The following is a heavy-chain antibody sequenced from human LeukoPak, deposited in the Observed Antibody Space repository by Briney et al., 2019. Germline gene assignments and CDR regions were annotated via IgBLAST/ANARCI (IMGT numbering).Heavy chain of an antibody. CDR1: GFTFSRYA. CDR2: ISSNGGST. J-gene: IGHJ4*02. CDR3: ARGGIPYYFDY. Sequence: GGSLRLSCAASGFTFSRYAMHWVRQAPGKGLEYVSAISSNGGSTYYANSVKGRFTISRDNSKNTLYLQMGSLRAEDMAVYYCARGGIPYYFDYWGQGTLVTVSS. V-gene: IGHV3-64*01. D-gene: IGHD1-26*01.